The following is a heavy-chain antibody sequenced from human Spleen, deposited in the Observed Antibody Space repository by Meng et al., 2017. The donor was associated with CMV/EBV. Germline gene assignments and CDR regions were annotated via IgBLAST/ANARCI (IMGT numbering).Heavy chain of an antibody. D-gene: IGHD6-19*01. V-gene: IGHV4-34*01. J-gene: IGHJ4*02. Sequence: SETLSLTCAVYGGSFSGYYWSWIRQPPGKGLEWIGEINHSGGTNYNPSLKSRITISVDTSKNQFSLKLSSVTAADTAVYYCARWGYSSGWYYFDYWGQGTLVTVSS. CDR3: ARWGYSSGWYYFDY. CDR2: INHSGGT. CDR1: GGSFSGYY.